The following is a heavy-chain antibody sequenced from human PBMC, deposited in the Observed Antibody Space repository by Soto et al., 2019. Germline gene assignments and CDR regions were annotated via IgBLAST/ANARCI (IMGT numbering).Heavy chain of an antibody. CDR2: IYYSGST. Sequence: PSETLSLTCTVSGGSISSGVYYWSWIRQHPGKGLEWIGYIYYSGSTYYNPSLKSRVTISVDTSKNQFSLKLSSVTAADTAVYYCARSSQGWSGYFLLYWGKGTLVTASS. CDR3: ARSSQGWSGYFLLY. J-gene: IGHJ4*02. CDR1: GGSISSGVYY. V-gene: IGHV4-31*03. D-gene: IGHD3-3*01.